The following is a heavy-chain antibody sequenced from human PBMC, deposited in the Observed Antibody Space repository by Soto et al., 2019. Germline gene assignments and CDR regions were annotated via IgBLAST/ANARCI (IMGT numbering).Heavy chain of an antibody. J-gene: IGHJ6*02. CDR2: IYYSGST. D-gene: IGHD6-19*01. CDR3: ARVSDRSGWGPVMGV. V-gene: IGHV4-59*01. Sequence: EGLEWIGYIYYSGSTNYNPSLKSRVTISLDTSKNQFSLNLSSVAAADTGIYYCARVSDRSGWGPVMGVRGHRTTVTGFS.